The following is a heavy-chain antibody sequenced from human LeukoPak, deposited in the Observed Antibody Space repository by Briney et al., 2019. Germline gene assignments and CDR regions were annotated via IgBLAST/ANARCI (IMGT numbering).Heavy chain of an antibody. CDR3: ARSIAAAGPKDY. J-gene: IGHJ4*02. CDR2: ISSSSTI. V-gene: IGHV3-48*01. D-gene: IGHD6-13*01. CDR1: GFTFSSYW. Sequence: GGSLRLSCAASGFTFSSYWMSWVRQAPGKGLEWVSYISSSSTIYYADSVKGRFTISRDNAKNSLYLQMNSLRAEDTAVYYCARSIAAAGPKDYWGQGTLVTVSS.